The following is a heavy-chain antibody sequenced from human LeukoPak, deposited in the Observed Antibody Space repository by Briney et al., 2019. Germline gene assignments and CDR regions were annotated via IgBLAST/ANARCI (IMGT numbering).Heavy chain of an antibody. V-gene: IGHV3-30*02. CDR3: AKADIVVVPAAPRAGKYYFDY. D-gene: IGHD2-2*01. CDR2: IRYDGSNK. Sequence: GGSLRLSCAASGFTFSSYGMHWVRQAPGKGLEWVAFIRYDGSNKYYADSVKGRFTISRDNSKNTLYLQMNSLRAEDTAVYYCAKADIVVVPAAPRAGKYYFDYWGQGTLVTVSS. CDR1: GFTFSSYG. J-gene: IGHJ4*02.